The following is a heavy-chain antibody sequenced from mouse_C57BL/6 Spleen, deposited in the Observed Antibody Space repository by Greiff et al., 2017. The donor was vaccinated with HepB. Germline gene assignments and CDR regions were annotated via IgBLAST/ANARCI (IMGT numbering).Heavy chain of an antibody. D-gene: IGHD1-1*01. V-gene: IGHV1-15*01. CDR1: GYTFTDYE. J-gene: IGHJ1*03. Sequence: QVQLQQSGAELVRPGASVTLSCKASGYTFTDYEMHWVKQTPVHGLEWIGAIDPETGGTAYNQKFKGKAILTADKSSSTAYMELRSLASEDSAVYYCTRDVVYGSSSWYFDVWGTGTTVTVSS. CDR2: IDPETGGT. CDR3: TRDVVYGSSSWYFDV.